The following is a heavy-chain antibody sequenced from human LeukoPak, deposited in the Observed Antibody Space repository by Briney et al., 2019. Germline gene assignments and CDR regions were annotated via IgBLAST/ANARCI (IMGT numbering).Heavy chain of an antibody. Sequence: GRSLRLSCAASGFTFDDYAMHWVRQAPGKGLEWVSGISWNSGSIGYADSVKGRFTISRDNAKNSLYLQMNSLRAEDTALYYCAKDRGASGDYYFDYWGQGTLVTVSS. J-gene: IGHJ4*02. CDR1: GFTFDDYA. D-gene: IGHD4-17*01. CDR2: ISWNSGSI. V-gene: IGHV3-9*01. CDR3: AKDRGASGDYYFDY.